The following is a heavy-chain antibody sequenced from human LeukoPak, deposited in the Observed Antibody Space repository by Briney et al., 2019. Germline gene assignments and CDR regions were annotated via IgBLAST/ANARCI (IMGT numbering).Heavy chain of an antibody. J-gene: IGHJ5*02. CDR3: AITQSGSYQGWFDP. CDR1: GGSISSYY. CDR2: IYYSGST. D-gene: IGHD1-26*01. Sequence: SETLSLTCTVSGGSISSYYWSWIRQPPGKGLEWIGYIYYSGSTNYNPSLKSRVTISVDTSKNQFSLKLSSVTAADTAVYYCAITQSGSYQGWFDPWGQGILVTVSS. V-gene: IGHV4-59*01.